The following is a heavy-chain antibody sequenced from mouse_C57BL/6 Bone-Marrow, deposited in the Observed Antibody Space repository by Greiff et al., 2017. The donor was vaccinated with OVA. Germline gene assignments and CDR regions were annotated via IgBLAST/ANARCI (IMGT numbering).Heavy chain of an antibody. CDR2: IYPRSGNT. D-gene: IGHD1-1*01. V-gene: IGHV1-81*01. CDR1: GYTFTSYG. CDR3: ARSRGSSYDYAMDY. J-gene: IGHJ4*01. Sequence: VQLQQSGAELARPGASVKLSCKASGYTFTSYGISWVKQRTGQGLEWIGEIYPRSGNTYYNEKFKGKATLTADKSSSTAYMELRSLTSEDSAVYFCARSRGSSYDYAMDYWGQGTSVTVSS.